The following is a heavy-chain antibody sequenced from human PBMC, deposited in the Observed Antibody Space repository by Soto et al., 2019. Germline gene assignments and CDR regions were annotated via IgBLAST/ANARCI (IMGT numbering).Heavy chain of an antibody. CDR1: GFTFSNAW. V-gene: IGHV3-15*07. CDR2: IKSKTDGGTT. D-gene: IGHD6-13*01. CDR3: TTVRDQQLVPIFLFWFVP. J-gene: IGHJ5*02. Sequence: EVQLVESGGGLVKPGGSLRLSCAASGFTFSNAWMNWVRQAPGKGLEWVGRIKSKTDGGTTDYAAPVKGRFTISRDGSKNTRYLQMNSLKTEDTAVYYCTTVRDQQLVPIFLFWFVPWGQGTLVTVSS.